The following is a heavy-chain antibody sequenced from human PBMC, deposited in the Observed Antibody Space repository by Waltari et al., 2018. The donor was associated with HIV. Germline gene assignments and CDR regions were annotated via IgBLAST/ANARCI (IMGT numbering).Heavy chain of an antibody. V-gene: IGHV4-34*01. CDR1: GGSFSGSS. D-gene: IGHD2-21*01. Sequence: QVQLQQWGAGLLKPSATLSLTCPVYGGSFSGSSWRWIRQPPGKGLEWIGEINHSGSTNYNPSLKSRVTISVDTSKNQFSLKLSSVTAADTAVYYCARGYSGKKTVPGAFDIWGQGTMVTVSS. CDR2: INHSGST. CDR3: ARGYSGKKTVPGAFDI. J-gene: IGHJ3*02.